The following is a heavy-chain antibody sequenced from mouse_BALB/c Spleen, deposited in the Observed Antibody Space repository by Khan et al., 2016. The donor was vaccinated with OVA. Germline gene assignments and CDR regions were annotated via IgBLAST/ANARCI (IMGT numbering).Heavy chain of an antibody. CDR2: ISYSGNT. CDR1: GDSVTSGY. D-gene: IGHD3-1*01. CDR3: ALELRGFAY. Sequence: EVQLQESGPGLVKPSQTLSLTCSVTGDSVTSGYWNWIRKFPGNKLDYMGYISYSGNTYYNPSLKSRISITRDTSKNQYYLQLNSVTTEATATYYWALELRGFAYWGQGTLVTVSS. J-gene: IGHJ3*01. V-gene: IGHV3-8*02.